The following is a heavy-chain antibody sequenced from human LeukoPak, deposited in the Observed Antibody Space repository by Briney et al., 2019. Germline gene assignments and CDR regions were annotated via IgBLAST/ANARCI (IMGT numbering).Heavy chain of an antibody. CDR3: ARAQYYYGSGSPMY. CDR1: GFTFSSYE. D-gene: IGHD3-10*01. CDR2: ISSSGGSI. J-gene: IGHJ4*02. V-gene: IGHV3-48*03. Sequence: GGSLRLSCAASGFTFSSYEMNWVRQAPGKGLEWVSYISSSGGSIYYADSVKGRFTISRDNAKNSLYLQMNSLRAEDTAVYYCARAQYYYGSGSPMYWGQGTLVTVSS.